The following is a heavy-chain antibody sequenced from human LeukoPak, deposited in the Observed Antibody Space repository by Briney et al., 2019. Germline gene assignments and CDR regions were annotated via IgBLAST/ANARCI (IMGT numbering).Heavy chain of an antibody. Sequence: GGSLRLSCAASGFSFSNSWMTWVRLAPGKGLEWVANMNQDGSEIYYVDSVKGRFTISRDNTKNSLYLQLTSLRAEDTAVYYCAKNYGPLEYWGRGTLPTVSS. CDR1: GFSFSNSW. J-gene: IGHJ4*02. D-gene: IGHD4-17*01. CDR3: AKNYGPLEY. CDR2: MNQDGSEI. V-gene: IGHV3-7*01.